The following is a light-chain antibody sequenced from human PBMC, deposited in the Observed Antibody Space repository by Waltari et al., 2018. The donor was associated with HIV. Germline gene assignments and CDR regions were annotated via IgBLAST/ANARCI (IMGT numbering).Light chain of an antibody. V-gene: IGKV1-33*01. CDR1: LDIGKS. J-gene: IGKJ4*01. CDR2: DTS. Sequence: IQMTQSPSSLSASVGERVTITCPATLDIGKSLNWYQQKLGEAPKLLIYDTSKLETGVPSRFGGSGSGTDFSFIIDSLQPEDMATYYCQQYDSLPLTFGGGTKVE. CDR3: QQYDSLPLT.